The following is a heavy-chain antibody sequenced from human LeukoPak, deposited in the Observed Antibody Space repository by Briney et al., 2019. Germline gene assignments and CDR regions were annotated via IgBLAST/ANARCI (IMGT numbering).Heavy chain of an antibody. CDR2: IIPIFGTA. J-gene: IGHJ6*03. V-gene: IGHV1-69*13. CDR3: ASPTPYCGGDCYYGGYYYYYMDV. CDR1: GYTFTSYG. Sequence: SVKVSCKASGYTFTSYGISWVRQAPGQGLEWMGGIIPIFGTANYAQKFQGRVTITADESTSTAYMELSSLRSEDTAVYYCASPTPYCGGDCYYGGYYYYYMDVWGKGTTVTVSS. D-gene: IGHD2-21*01.